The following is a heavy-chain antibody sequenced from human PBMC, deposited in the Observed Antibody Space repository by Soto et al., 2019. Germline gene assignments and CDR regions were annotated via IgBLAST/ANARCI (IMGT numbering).Heavy chain of an antibody. CDR1: GGSFTEYY. CDR2: VSHTGSA. V-gene: IGHV4-34*01. CDR3: GFCDFSWPTFSDY. D-gene: IGHD3-3*01. Sequence: PSAKLSLTCAVSGGSFTEYYWNWVRQYPGRGLEWIGDVSHTGSAKYNPSLKSRVAMSFDKSKNQVYLTMNFVRAADTAGFYWGFCDFSWPTFSDYCGPGSLVIVS. J-gene: IGHJ4*02.